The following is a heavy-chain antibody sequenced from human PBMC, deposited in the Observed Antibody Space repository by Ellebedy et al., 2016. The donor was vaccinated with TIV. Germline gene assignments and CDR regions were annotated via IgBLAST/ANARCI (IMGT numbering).Heavy chain of an antibody. V-gene: IGHV3-30*02. CDR2: IQYDGTNK. CDR1: GFTFSDFG. J-gene: IGHJ4*02. CDR3: AKDQVDY. Sequence: GESLKISCAASGFTFSDFGMHSVRQAPGKGLEWVTFIQYDGTNKYYTDSVKGRFTISRDNSKNTLYLEMNSLRVEDTAVYYCAKDQVDYWGQGTLVTVSS.